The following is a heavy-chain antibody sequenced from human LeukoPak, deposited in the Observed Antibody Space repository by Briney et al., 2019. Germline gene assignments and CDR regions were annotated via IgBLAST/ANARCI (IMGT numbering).Heavy chain of an antibody. J-gene: IGHJ3*02. CDR3: AKATLIYDSSGYYPSDDAFDI. CDR1: GFTFSSYA. D-gene: IGHD3-22*01. V-gene: IGHV3-30-3*01. CDR2: MLYDENNK. Sequence: GRSLRLSCAASGFTFSSYAMHWVRQAPGKGLEWVAVMLYDENNKNYADSVKGRFTISRDNPRSTLYLQMNSLRAEDTAVYYCAKATLIYDSSGYYPSDDAFDIWGQGTMVTVSS.